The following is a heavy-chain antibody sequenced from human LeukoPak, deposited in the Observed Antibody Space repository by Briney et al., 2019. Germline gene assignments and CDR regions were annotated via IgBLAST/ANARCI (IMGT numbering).Heavy chain of an antibody. J-gene: IGHJ4*02. CDR1: GGSISSYY. D-gene: IGHD3-22*01. V-gene: IGHV4-59*01. Sequence: PSETLSLTCTVSGGSISSYYWSWIRQPPGKGLELIGYIYYSGSTNYNPSLKSRVTISVDTSKNQFSLKLSSVTAADTAVYYCARARPDYYDSSGYPDYWGQGTLVTVSS. CDR3: ARARPDYYDSSGYPDY. CDR2: IYYSGST.